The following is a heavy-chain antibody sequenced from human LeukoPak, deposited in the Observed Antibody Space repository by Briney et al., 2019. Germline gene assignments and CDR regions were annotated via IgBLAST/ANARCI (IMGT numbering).Heavy chain of an antibody. D-gene: IGHD6-19*01. Sequence: ASVKVSCKASGYTFTSYGISWVRQAPGQGLEWMGWISAYNGNTNYAQKLQGRVTMTTDTSTSTAYMELRSLRSDDTAVYYCARDSSGWSTGYYGMDVWGQGTTVTVSS. CDR3: ARDSSGWSTGYYGMDV. V-gene: IGHV1-18*01. J-gene: IGHJ6*02. CDR1: GYTFTSYG. CDR2: ISAYNGNT.